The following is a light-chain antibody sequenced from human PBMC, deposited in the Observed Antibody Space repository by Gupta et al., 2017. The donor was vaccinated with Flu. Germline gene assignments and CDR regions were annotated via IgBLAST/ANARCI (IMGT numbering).Light chain of an antibody. CDR2: EGS. CDR3: CSYAGNNTYV. CDR1: SSDVGSYKF. Sequence: QSALPPPASVSGSPGQSLTISCTGTSSDVGSYKFVSWYLHHPGKAPKLMIYEGSKRTSGVANRFSGSKSGNTASLTISGRQTEDEADYYCCSYAGNNTYVFGTGTKVTVL. J-gene: IGLJ1*01. V-gene: IGLV2-23*01.